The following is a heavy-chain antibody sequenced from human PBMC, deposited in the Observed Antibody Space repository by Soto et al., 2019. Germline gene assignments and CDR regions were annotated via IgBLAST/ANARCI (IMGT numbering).Heavy chain of an antibody. CDR3: AKDLSYSSGWTL. V-gene: IGHV3-30*18. Sequence: PGGSLRLSCAASGFTFSSYGMHWVRQAPGKGLEWVAVISYDGSNKYYADSVKGRFTISRDNSKNTLYLQMNSLRAEDTAVYYCAKDLSYSSGWTLWGQGTMVTVSS. D-gene: IGHD6-19*01. CDR1: GFTFSSYG. CDR2: ISYDGSNK. J-gene: IGHJ3*01.